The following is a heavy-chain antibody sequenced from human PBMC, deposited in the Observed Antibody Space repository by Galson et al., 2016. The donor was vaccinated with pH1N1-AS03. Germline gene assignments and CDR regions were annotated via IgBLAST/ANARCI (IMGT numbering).Heavy chain of an antibody. J-gene: IGHJ4*02. CDR1: GFTFSSYS. CDR3: ATNIEQRYTSKWYKFDH. V-gene: IGHV3-21*01. CDR2: INSRSSDI. Sequence: SLRLSCAASGFTFSSYSVNWVRQAPGKGLEWVSSINSRSSDIYYADSVKGRFTISRDNARRSLYLQMNSLRAEDTAVYYCATNIEQRYTSKWYKFDHWGPGTLVTVSS. D-gene: IGHD6-13*01.